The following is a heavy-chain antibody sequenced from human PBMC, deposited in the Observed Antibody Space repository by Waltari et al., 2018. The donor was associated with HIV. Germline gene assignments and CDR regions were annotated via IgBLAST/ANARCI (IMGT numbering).Heavy chain of an antibody. CDR1: GGSISSGGYY. V-gene: IGHV4-31*03. Sequence: QVQLQESGPGLVKPSQTLSLTCTVSGGSISSGGYYWSWIRQHPGQGLEWIGYIYYSGSPYYNPSLKSRVTISVDTSKNQFSLKLSSGTAADTAVYYCARVDAPWDSSGSRGYYFDYWGQGTLVTVSS. D-gene: IGHD3-22*01. J-gene: IGHJ4*02. CDR3: ARVDAPWDSSGSRGYYFDY. CDR2: IYYSGSP.